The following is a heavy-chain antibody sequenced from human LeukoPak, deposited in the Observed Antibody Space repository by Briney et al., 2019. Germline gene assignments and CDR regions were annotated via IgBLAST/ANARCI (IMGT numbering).Heavy chain of an antibody. V-gene: IGHV4-59*01. Sequence: PSETLSLTCTVSGGSISIYYWSWIRQPPGKGLEWIGYIYYSGSTNYNPTLNSQVTLSVDTSKNQFSLKLSSVPAADTAVYYCARVLGYCSGGSSYIFDYWGQGTLVTVSS. CDR1: GGSISIYY. CDR3: ARVLGYCSGGSSYIFDY. D-gene: IGHD2-15*01. J-gene: IGHJ4*02. CDR2: IYYSGST.